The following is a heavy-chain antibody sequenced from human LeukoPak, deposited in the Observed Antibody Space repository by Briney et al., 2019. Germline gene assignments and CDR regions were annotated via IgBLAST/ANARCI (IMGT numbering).Heavy chain of an antibody. CDR3: AGGGGLAWMVRGVIAP. V-gene: IGHV4-34*01. Sequence: SETLSLTCAVYGGSFSGYYWSWIRQPPGKGLEWIGEINHSGSTNYNPSLKSRVTISVDTSKNQFSLKLSSVTAADTAVYYCAGGGGLAWMVRGVIAPWGQGTLVTVSS. D-gene: IGHD3-10*01. CDR1: GGSFSGYY. J-gene: IGHJ5*02. CDR2: INHSGST.